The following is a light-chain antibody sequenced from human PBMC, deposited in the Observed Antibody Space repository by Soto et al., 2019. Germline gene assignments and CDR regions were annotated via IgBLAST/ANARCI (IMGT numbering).Light chain of an antibody. J-gene: IGKJ2*01. CDR1: QSVSSN. CDR2: GAS. Sequence: EIVMTQSPATLSVSPGERAILSCRASQSVSSNLAWYQQKPGRAPRLLIYGASTRATGIPARFSGSGSGTEFTLTISSLQSEDFAVYYCQQYNRILRTFGQGTKLEIK. V-gene: IGKV3-15*01. CDR3: QQYNRILRT.